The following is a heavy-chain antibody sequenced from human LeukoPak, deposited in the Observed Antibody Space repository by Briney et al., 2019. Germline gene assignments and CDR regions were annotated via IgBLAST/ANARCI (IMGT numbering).Heavy chain of an antibody. D-gene: IGHD3-9*01. CDR3: ARKGPGAYYDILTGLTDAFDI. Sequence: GESLKISCKGSGYSFTSYRIGWVRQMPGKGLEWMGIIYPGDSDTRYSPSFQGQVTISADKSISTAYLQWSSLKASDTAMYYCARKGPGAYYDILTGLTDAFDIWGQGTMVTVSS. CDR1: GYSFTSYR. J-gene: IGHJ3*02. V-gene: IGHV5-51*01. CDR2: IYPGDSDT.